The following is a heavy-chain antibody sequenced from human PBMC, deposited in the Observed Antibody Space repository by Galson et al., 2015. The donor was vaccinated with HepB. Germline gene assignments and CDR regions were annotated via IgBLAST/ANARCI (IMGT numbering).Heavy chain of an antibody. J-gene: IGHJ6*02. CDR2: LHSEVRK. CDR3: ARGYYDAMDV. CDR1: GFMFSNFG. V-gene: IGHV3-33*01. Sequence: SLRLSCAASGFMFSNFGMQWVRQAPGEGLEWVAVLHSEVRKYYADSVKGRFTISRDISRSTLYLQMNSLRAEDTAVYYCARGYYDAMDVWGPGTTVTVSS.